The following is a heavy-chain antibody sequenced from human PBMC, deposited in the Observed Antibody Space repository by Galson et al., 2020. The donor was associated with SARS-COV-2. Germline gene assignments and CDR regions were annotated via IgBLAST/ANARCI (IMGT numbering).Heavy chain of an antibody. Sequence: GGSLRLSCAASGFMFSVSPMHWVRQASGKGLEWIGRIRSKANSYATTYAASVKGRFTISRDDSKNTAYLQMNSLKTEDTAVYYCARINPSPGNYYDAFDIWGQGTMVTVSS. D-gene: IGHD3-10*01. J-gene: IGHJ3*02. CDR3: ARINPSPGNYYDAFDI. CDR1: GFMFSVSP. CDR2: IRSKANSYAT. V-gene: IGHV3-73*01.